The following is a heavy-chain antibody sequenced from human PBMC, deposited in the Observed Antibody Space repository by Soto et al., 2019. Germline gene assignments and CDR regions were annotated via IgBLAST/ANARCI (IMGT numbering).Heavy chain of an antibody. Sequence: GGSLRLSFLASGFTFSSYSMVWVRQAPGKGLEWVSYIFTTGTTIYYADSVEGRFTVSRDNAKNSLFLLLNSLRAEDTAVYYCAKLRYFDWSAYNWFEYWGQGSPVTVSS. V-gene: IGHV3-48*03. D-gene: IGHD3-9*01. CDR3: AKLRYFDWSAYNWFEY. J-gene: IGHJ5*01. CDR2: IFTTGTTI. CDR1: GFTFSSYS.